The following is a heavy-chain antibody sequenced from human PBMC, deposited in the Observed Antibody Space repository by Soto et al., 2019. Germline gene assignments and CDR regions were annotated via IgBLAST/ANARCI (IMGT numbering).Heavy chain of an antibody. CDR3: ATSIAVAGTLEDYYYYGMDV. CDR2: ISAYNGNT. J-gene: IGHJ6*02. Sequence: ASVKVSCKASGYTFTSYGISWVRQAPGQGLERMGWISAYNGNTNYAQKLQGRVTMTTDTSTSTAYMELRSLRSDDTAVYYCATSIAVAGTLEDYYYYGMDVWGQGTTVTVSS. V-gene: IGHV1-18*01. CDR1: GYTFTSYG. D-gene: IGHD6-19*01.